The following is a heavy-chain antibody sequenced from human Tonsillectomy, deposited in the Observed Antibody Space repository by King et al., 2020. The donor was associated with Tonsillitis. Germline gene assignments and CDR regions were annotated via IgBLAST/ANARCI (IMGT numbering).Heavy chain of an antibody. D-gene: IGHD6-6*01. CDR3: ARGEGSSSDLYYYGMDV. CDR2: IDPNNGDT. Sequence: VQLVESGAEVKKPGASVKVSCKASGYTFTCYYLHWVRQAPGQGLEWMGWIDPNNGDTNSAQKFQGRVTLTRDTSISTAYMELSRLRSDDTAVYYCARGEGSSSDLYYYGMDVWGQGTTVTVSS. CDR1: GYTFTCYY. J-gene: IGHJ6*02. V-gene: IGHV1-2*02.